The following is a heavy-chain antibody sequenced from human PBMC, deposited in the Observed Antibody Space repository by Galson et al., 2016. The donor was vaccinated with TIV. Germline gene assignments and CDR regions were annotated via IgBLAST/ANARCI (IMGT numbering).Heavy chain of an antibody. CDR3: ARMSGWFGELSTHYYGLDV. CDR2: IFSFFEK. Sequence: PALVKPTQTLTLTCTVSGFSLGSARMGVSWIRQPPGKALEWLADIFSFFEKSYSPSLESRLSISKDTAKGQVVLTIINMYPADTATYYCARMSGWFGELSTHYYGLDVWGQGITVAVSS. D-gene: IGHD3-10*01. CDR1: GFSLGSARMG. V-gene: IGHV2-26*01. J-gene: IGHJ6*02.